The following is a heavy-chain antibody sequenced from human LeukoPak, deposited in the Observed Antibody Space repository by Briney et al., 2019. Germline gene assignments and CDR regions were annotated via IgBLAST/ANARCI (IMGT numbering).Heavy chain of an antibody. CDR3: AREVGDYYDSSGSFGY. J-gene: IGHJ4*02. Sequence: GGSLRLSCAASGFTFSSHWMHWVRQGPGKGLVCVSRINSDGSRTIYADSVKGRFTISRDSAKNTLYLQMNSLRAEDTAVYYCAREVGDYYDSSGSFGYWGQGTLVTVSS. V-gene: IGHV3-74*01. CDR1: GFTFSSHW. CDR2: INSDGSRT. D-gene: IGHD3-22*01.